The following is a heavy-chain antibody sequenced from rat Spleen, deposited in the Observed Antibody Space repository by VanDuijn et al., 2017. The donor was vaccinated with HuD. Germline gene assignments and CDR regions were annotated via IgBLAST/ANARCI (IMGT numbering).Heavy chain of an antibody. CDR3: VRERVPGFAFYFDY. V-gene: IGHV2-6*01. CDR1: GFSLTSYN. CDR2: ISTGGNT. Sequence: QVQLKESGPGLVQPSQTLSLTCTVAGFSLTSYNVDWVRQPPGKGLEWIAAISTGGNTYYNSGLKSRLGISRDTSKCQVFLKMNSLQTEDTAIYFCVRERVPGFAFYFDYWGQGVMVTVSS. J-gene: IGHJ2*01. D-gene: IGHD1-4*01.